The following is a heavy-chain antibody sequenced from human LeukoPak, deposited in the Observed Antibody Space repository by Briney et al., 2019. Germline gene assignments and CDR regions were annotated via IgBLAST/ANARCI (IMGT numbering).Heavy chain of an antibody. CDR3: AREGSGWTIDY. Sequence: GGSLRLSCAASGFTFSSYWMSWVRQTPGKGLEWVANIKQDGSEKYYVDSVKGRFTLSRDNAKHSLYLQMNSLRAEDTAVYYCAREGSGWTIDYWGQGTLVTVSS. D-gene: IGHD6-19*01. CDR2: IKQDGSEK. CDR1: GFTFSSYW. V-gene: IGHV3-7*01. J-gene: IGHJ4*02.